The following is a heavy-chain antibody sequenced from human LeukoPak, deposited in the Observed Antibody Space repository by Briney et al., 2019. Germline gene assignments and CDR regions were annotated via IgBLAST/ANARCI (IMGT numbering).Heavy chain of an antibody. J-gene: IGHJ4*02. CDR1: GFTFSSYA. CDR2: ISGSGGST. Sequence: PGGSLRLSCAASGFTFSSYAMSWVRQAPGKGLEWVSAISGSGGSTYYADSLKGRFTISRDNSKNTLYLQMNSLGAEDTAVYYCAKDRAYCGGDCYSTNTAYWGQGTLVTASS. D-gene: IGHD2-21*02. V-gene: IGHV3-23*01. CDR3: AKDRAYCGGDCYSTNTAY.